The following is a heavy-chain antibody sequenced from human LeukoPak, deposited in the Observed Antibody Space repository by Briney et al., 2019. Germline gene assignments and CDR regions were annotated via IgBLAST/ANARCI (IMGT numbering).Heavy chain of an antibody. J-gene: IGHJ4*02. CDR2: INEDGSEK. Sequence: PGGSLRLSCAAYGFTFSTYWMTWVRQAPGKGLEWVASINEDGSEKYYVDSVKGRFTVSRDNAKNSLYLQMYSLRVEDTAVYYCTRDSGRFRLDYWGQGILVTVSS. CDR1: GFTFSTYW. CDR3: TRDSGRFRLDY. D-gene: IGHD6-19*01. V-gene: IGHV3-7*01.